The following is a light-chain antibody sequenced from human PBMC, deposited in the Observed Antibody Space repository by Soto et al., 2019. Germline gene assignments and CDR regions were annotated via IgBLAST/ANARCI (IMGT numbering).Light chain of an antibody. CDR2: RVS. CDR3: IQGTHWPPYT. J-gene: IGKJ2*01. CDR1: ESLVYSDGNTY. V-gene: IGKV2-30*01. Sequence: VVLSQSPLSLPVTLGQPASISCTSNESLVYSDGNTYLTWVHQRPGQSPKPLIYRVSKRDSGVPDRFSGSGSGTDFTLKISRVEAEDLGVYFCIQGTHWPPYTFGQGTKLEIK.